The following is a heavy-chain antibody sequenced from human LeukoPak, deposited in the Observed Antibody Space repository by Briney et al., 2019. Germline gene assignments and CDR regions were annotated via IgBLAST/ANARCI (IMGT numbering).Heavy chain of an antibody. CDR2: IYYSGST. V-gene: IGHV4-59*01. J-gene: IGHJ3*02. Sequence: SETLSLTCTVYGGSFSGYYWSWIRQPPGKGLEWIGYIYYSGSTNYNPSLKSRVTISVDTSKNQFSLKLSSVTAADTAVYYWARGPGRGGEAGNAFDIWGQGTMVTVSS. CDR3: ARGPGRGGEAGNAFDI. CDR1: GGSFSGYY. D-gene: IGHD3-16*01.